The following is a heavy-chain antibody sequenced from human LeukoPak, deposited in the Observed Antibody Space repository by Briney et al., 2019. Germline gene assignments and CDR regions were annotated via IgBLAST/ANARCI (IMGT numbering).Heavy chain of an antibody. Sequence: SETLSLTCAVYGGSFSGYYWSWIRPPPGKGLEWIGEINHSGSTNYNPSLKSRVTISVDTSKNQFSLKLSSVTAADTAVYYCARHTIDYGDPKYDYWGQGTLVTVSS. CDR2: INHSGST. CDR3: ARHTIDYGDPKYDY. V-gene: IGHV4-34*01. CDR1: GGSFSGYY. J-gene: IGHJ4*02. D-gene: IGHD4-17*01.